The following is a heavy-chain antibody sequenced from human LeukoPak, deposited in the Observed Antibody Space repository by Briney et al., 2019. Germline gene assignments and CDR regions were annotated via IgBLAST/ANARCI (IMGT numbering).Heavy chain of an antibody. D-gene: IGHD3-10*01. V-gene: IGHV3-7*03. CDR2: IKQDGEEN. CDR1: GFTFSSYA. CDR3: AKDRVGYYGSGSSRFDP. J-gene: IGHJ5*02. Sequence: PGGSLRLSCAASGFTFSSYAMSWVRQAPGKGLEWVANIKQDGEENFYVDSVKGRFTISRDNAKNSLYLQMNSLRAEDTAVYYCAKDRVGYYGSGSSRFDPWGQGTLVTVSS.